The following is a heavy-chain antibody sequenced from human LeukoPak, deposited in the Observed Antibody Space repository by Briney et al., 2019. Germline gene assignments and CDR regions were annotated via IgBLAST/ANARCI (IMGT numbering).Heavy chain of an antibody. Sequence: ASVKVSCKTSGYTFTSYYIHWARQAPGQGLEWMGIINPTAGSTNYAQKFRGRVTMTRDTSTSTVYMELSSLRSEDTAVYYCARDLSLRGTMGFYYYGMDVWGQGTTVTVSS. CDR3: ARDLSLRGTMGFYYYGMDV. CDR1: GYTFTSYY. CDR2: INPTAGST. D-gene: IGHD3-10*01. J-gene: IGHJ6*02. V-gene: IGHV1-46*01.